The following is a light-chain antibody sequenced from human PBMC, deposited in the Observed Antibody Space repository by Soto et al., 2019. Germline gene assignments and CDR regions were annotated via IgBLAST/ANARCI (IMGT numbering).Light chain of an antibody. V-gene: IGLV2-18*02. Sequence: QSALTQPPSVPGSPGQSVAISCTGTSSDVGNSNGVSWYHQPPGTAPKLIIYDVNNRPSGVPDRFSGSKSGNTASLTISGLQAVDEGDYYCSSYTSSSTYVFGTGTKLTVL. CDR3: SSYTSSSTYV. CDR2: DVN. J-gene: IGLJ1*01. CDR1: SSDVGNSNG.